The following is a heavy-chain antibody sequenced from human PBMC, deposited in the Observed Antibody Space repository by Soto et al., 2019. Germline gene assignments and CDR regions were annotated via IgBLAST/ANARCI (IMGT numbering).Heavy chain of an antibody. D-gene: IGHD3-22*01. V-gene: IGHV2-5*02. Sequence: QITLKESGPTLVKPTQTLTLTCTFSGFSLSTSGVGVGWIRQPPGKALEWLALIYWDDDKRYSPSLKSRLTITKDTSKIQVVLTMTNMDPVDTATYYCAHRKYYYDSSGYYLGVFDYWGQGTLVTVSS. CDR1: GFSLSTSGVG. CDR2: IYWDDDK. J-gene: IGHJ4*02. CDR3: AHRKYYYDSSGYYLGVFDY.